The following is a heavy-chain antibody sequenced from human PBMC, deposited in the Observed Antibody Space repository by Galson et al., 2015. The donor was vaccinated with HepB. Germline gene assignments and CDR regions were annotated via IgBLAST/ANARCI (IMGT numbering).Heavy chain of an antibody. CDR3: ARDRVEQWLENHFDY. J-gene: IGHJ4*02. V-gene: IGHV3-30-3*01. Sequence: SLRLSCAASGFTFSRYPMHWVRQAPGKGLEWVAVISYDGSIKFYADSVKGRFTISRDNFQNTMSLQMNYLRPEDTAIYYCARDRVEQWLENHFDYWGQGTPVTVSS. CDR1: GFTFSRYP. D-gene: IGHD6-19*01. CDR2: ISYDGSIK.